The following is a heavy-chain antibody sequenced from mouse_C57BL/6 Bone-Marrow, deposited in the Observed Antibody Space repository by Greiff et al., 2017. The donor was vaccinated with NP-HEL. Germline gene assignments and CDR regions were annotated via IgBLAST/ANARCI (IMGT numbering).Heavy chain of an antibody. D-gene: IGHD1-1*01. CDR2: INPNNGGT. Sequence: EVQLQQSGPELVKPGASVKMSCKASGYTFTDYNMHWVKQSHGKSLEWIGYINPNNGGTSYNQKFKGKATLTVNKSSSTAYMELRSLTSEDSAVDYCATGYYGSRASRYWGQGTTLTVSS. CDR1: GYTFTDYN. CDR3: ATGYYGSRASRY. J-gene: IGHJ2*01. V-gene: IGHV1-22*01.